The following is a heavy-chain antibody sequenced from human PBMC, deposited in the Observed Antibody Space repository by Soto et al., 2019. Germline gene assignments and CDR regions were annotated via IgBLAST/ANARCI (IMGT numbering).Heavy chain of an antibody. J-gene: IGHJ5*02. CDR1: GFTFSNYW. D-gene: IGHD3-22*01. CDR3: AGSSGPNWFDP. V-gene: IGHV3-74*01. Sequence: EVQLVESGGGLVQPGGSLTLSCAASGFTFSNYWMHWVRQAPGKGPVWVSRIYRDGSTTSYADSVKGRFTISRDNAKNTLYLQMNSLRVEDTAVYYCAGSSGPNWFDPWGQGTLVTVSP. CDR2: IYRDGSTT.